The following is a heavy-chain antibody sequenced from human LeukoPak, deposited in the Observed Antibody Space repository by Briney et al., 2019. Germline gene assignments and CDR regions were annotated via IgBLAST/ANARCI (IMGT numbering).Heavy chain of an antibody. J-gene: IGHJ4*02. CDR2: ISAYNGNT. V-gene: IGHV1-18*01. D-gene: IGHD3-22*01. CDR1: GYTFTSYG. CDR3: ARSSGRVVMTSYYFDY. Sequence: ASVKVSCKASGYTFTSYGISWVRQAPGQGLEWMGWISAYNGNTNYAQKFQGRVTITADKSTSTAYMELSSLRSEDTAVYYCARSSGRVVMTSYYFDYWGQGTLVTVSS.